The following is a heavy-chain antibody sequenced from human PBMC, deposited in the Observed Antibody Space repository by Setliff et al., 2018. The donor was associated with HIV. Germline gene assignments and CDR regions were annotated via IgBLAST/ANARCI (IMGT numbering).Heavy chain of an antibody. CDR1: GGSISSYDYN. Sequence: PSETLSLTCTVSGGSISSYDYNWGWIRQPPGKGLEWIANIYYTGRTYYNPSLKSRVTISVDTSKNQFSLKVTSLTAANTAVYYCARYSRGAEWFDPWGQGTLVTVSS. D-gene: IGHD6-13*01. V-gene: IGHV4-39*01. CDR3: ARYSRGAEWFDP. CDR2: IYYTGRT. J-gene: IGHJ5*02.